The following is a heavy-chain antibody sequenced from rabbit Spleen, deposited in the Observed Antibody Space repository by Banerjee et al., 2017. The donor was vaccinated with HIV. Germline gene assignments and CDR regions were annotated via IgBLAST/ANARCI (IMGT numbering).Heavy chain of an antibody. V-gene: IGHV1S43*01. Sequence: QSLEESGGGLVQPEGSLALTCTASGFSFSSSYWICWVRQAPGKGLELIACIYTSSGSTYYASWAKGRFTITRSTSLNTVNLKMTSLTAADTATYFCARTGVSGEHDYFQLWGPGTLVTVS. CDR3: ARTGVSGEHDYFQL. J-gene: IGHJ4*01. CDR2: IYTSSGST. CDR1: GFSFSSSYW. D-gene: IGHD1-1*01.